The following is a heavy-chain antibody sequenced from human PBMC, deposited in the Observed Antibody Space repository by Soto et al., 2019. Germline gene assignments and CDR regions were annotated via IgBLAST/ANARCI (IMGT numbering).Heavy chain of an antibody. CDR2: IYPSVSS. J-gene: IGHJ4*02. D-gene: IGHD1-1*01. V-gene: IGHV4-38-2*02. CDR3: AREKVGTTFFDN. CDR1: GFAISRGYY. Sequence: PSETLSLTCSVSGFAISRGYYWSWVRQPPGKGLEWIGSIYPSVSSYHNPSLVTRLRLSIDTSKNQFTLNLTSVTAADTALYFCAREKVGTTFFDNWGQGIQVTVSS.